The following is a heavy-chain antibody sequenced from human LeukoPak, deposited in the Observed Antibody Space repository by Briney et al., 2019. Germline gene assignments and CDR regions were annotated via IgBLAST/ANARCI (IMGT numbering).Heavy chain of an antibody. D-gene: IGHD3-3*01. J-gene: IGHJ6*03. CDR1: GGSISSGGYY. CDR2: IYYSGST. CDR3: ARDQVITIFGVVTPAYYYMDV. Sequence: SETLSLTCTVSGGSISSGGYYWSWIRQHPGKGLEWIGYIYYSGSTYYNPSLKSRVTILVDTSKNQFSLKLSSVTAADTAVYYCARDQVITIFGVVTPAYYYMDVWGKGTTVTVSS. V-gene: IGHV4-31*03.